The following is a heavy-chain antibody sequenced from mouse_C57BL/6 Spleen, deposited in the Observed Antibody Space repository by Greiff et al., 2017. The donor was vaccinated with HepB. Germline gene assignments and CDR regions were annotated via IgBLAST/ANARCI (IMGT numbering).Heavy chain of an antibody. CDR3: ARGVTTVVAYWYFDV. CDR1: GYAFCSSW. Sequence: QVQLQQSGPELVKPGASVKISCKASGYAFCSSWMNWVKQRPGKGLEWIGRIYPGDGDTNYNGKFKGKATLTADKSSSTAYMQLSSLTSEDSAVYFCARGVTTVVAYWYFDVWGTGTTVTVSS. CDR2: IYPGDGDT. V-gene: IGHV1-82*01. D-gene: IGHD1-1*01. J-gene: IGHJ1*03.